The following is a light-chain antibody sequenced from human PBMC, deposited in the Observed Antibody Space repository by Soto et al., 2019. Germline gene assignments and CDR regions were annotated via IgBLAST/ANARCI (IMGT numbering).Light chain of an antibody. CDR1: QGITSA. CDR3: QQFTIYPVT. J-gene: IGKJ5*01. V-gene: IGKV1-13*02. Sequence: AVQLTQSPFSLSASVGDTVTITCRASQGITSALAWYQQKPGKPPKLLIYDDSKLESGVPSRFSGSGSGTDFTLTIVSLQPDDFATYYFQQFTIYPVTFGQGTRLEIK. CDR2: DDS.